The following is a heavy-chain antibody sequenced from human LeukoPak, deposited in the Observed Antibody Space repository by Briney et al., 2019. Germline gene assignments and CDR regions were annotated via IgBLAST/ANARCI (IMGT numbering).Heavy chain of an antibody. CDR1: GGTFSSYA. D-gene: IGHD3-22*01. V-gene: IGHV1-69*05. Sequence: ASVKVSCKASGGTFSSYAISWVRQAPGQGLEWMGGIIPIFGTANYAQKFQGRVTMTRDTSTSTVYMELSSLRSEDTAVYYCASRSLDSSGYYYLHYWGQGTLVTVSS. CDR2: IIPIFGTA. CDR3: ASRSLDSSGYYYLHY. J-gene: IGHJ4*02.